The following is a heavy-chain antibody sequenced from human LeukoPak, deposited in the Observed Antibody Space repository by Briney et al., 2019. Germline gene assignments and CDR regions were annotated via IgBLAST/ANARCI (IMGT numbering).Heavy chain of an antibody. CDR1: GYNFISYY. CDR3: AREDVVLVDAVRYYYYGMDV. J-gene: IGHJ6*02. D-gene: IGHD2-8*01. Sequence: ASVKVSCKASGYNFISYYMHWVRQAPGHGIEWMGIIKPSGGSTSYAQKFQDRVTMTRDTSTSTVYMELSSLKSEDTAVYYCAREDVVLVDAVRYYYYGMDVWGQGTTVTVSS. V-gene: IGHV1-46*01. CDR2: IKPSGGST.